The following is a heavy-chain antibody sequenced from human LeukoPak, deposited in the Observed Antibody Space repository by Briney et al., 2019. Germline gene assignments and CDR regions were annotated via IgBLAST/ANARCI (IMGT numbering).Heavy chain of an antibody. V-gene: IGHV3-30-3*01. Sequence: GRSLTLSCAASGFTFSTYAMHWVRQAPGKGLEWVAVISYDGSNKYYADSVKGRFTISRDNAKNSLYLQMNSLRAEDTALYYCAKGSSSWYEYFQHWGQGTLVTVSS. D-gene: IGHD6-13*01. CDR3: AKGSSSWYEYFQH. J-gene: IGHJ1*01. CDR1: GFTFSTYA. CDR2: ISYDGSNK.